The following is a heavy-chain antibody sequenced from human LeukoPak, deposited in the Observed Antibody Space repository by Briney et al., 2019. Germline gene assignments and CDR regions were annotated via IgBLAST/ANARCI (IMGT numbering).Heavy chain of an antibody. CDR1: GYSISSGYY. CDR3: ARGYSSSWYYDWFDP. V-gene: IGHV4-38-2*02. D-gene: IGHD6-13*01. J-gene: IGHJ5*02. Sequence: PSETLSLTCTVSGYSISSGYYWGWIRQPPGKGLEWIGNIYHSGSTYYNPSLKSRVTISVDTSKNQFSLKLSSVTAADTAVYHCARGYSSSWYYDWFDPWGQGTLVTASS. CDR2: IYHSGST.